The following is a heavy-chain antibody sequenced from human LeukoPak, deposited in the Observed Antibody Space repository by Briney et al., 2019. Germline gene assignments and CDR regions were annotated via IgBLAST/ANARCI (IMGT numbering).Heavy chain of an antibody. V-gene: IGHV3-33*01. Sequence: GGSLRLSCAASGFTFSSYGMHWVRQAPGKGLEWVAVIWYDGSNKYYADSVKGRFTISRDNSKNTLYLQMNSLRAEDTAVYYCARDGGLLLFDYRGQGTLVTVSS. CDR2: IWYDGSNK. J-gene: IGHJ4*02. D-gene: IGHD1-26*01. CDR3: ARDGGLLLFDY. CDR1: GFTFSSYG.